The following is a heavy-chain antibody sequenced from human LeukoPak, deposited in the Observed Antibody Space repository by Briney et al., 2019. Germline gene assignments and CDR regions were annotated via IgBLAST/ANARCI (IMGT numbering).Heavy chain of an antibody. J-gene: IGHJ4*02. CDR2: ISSSGSYI. CDR3: AKSRSTTGIAVAGLDY. V-gene: IGHV3-21*04. Sequence: GGSLRLSCAASGFTFTTYTMNWVRQAPGKGLEWVSDISSSGSYIDYADSVEGRFTISRDNAKNSLFLQMNSLRAEDTAVYYCAKSRSTTGIAVAGLDYWGQGTLVTVSS. CDR1: GFTFTTYT. D-gene: IGHD6-19*01.